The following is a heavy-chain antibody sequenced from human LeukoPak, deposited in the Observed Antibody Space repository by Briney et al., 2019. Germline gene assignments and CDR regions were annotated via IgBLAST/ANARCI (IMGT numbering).Heavy chain of an antibody. CDR1: GYTFTGYY. Sequence: ASVKVSCKASGYTFTGYYIHWVRQAPGQGLEWMGRINPNSGGTNYAPKFQGRVTMTRDTSISTAYMELSSLRSDDTAVYYCARVGGDDYGDPYAYYFDYWGQGTLVTVSS. V-gene: IGHV1-2*06. D-gene: IGHD4-17*01. J-gene: IGHJ4*02. CDR2: INPNSGGT. CDR3: ARVGGDDYGDPYAYYFDY.